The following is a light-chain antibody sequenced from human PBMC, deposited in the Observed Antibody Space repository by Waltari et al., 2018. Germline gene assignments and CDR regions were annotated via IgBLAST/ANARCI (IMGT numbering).Light chain of an antibody. CDR1: SSAVGGYNY. Sequence: QSALTQPASVSGSPGQAITISCTGTSSAVGGYNYVPWYQQHPGKAPKLRIYDVSNRPSGVSNRFSGSKSGNTASLTISGLQAEDEAHYYCSSYTSSSTHYVFGTGTKVTVL. V-gene: IGLV2-14*01. J-gene: IGLJ1*01. CDR3: SSYTSSSTHYV. CDR2: DVS.